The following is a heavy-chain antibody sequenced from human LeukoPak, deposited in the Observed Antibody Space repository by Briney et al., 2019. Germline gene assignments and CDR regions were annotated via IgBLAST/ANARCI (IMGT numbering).Heavy chain of an antibody. V-gene: IGHV4-61*02. CDR3: ARYEDFWDAFDI. CDR2: IYTSGST. D-gene: IGHD3-3*01. CDR1: GGSISSGSYY. J-gene: IGHJ3*02. Sequence: SETLSLTCTVSGGSISSGSYYWSWIRQPAGKGLEWIGRIYTSGSTNYNPSLKSRVTISVDTSKNQFSLKLSSVTAADTAVYYCARYEDFWDAFDIWGQGTMVTVSS.